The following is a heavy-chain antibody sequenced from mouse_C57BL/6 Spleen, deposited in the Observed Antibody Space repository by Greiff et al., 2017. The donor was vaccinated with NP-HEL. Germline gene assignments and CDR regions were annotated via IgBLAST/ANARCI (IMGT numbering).Heavy chain of an antibody. D-gene: IGHD1-1*01. Sequence: VQLKESGAELVRPGASVTLSCKASGYTFTDYEMHWVKQTPVHGLEWIGAIDPETGGTAYNQKFKGKAILTADKSSSTAYMELRSLTSEDSAVYYCTRGIIDTTVPLDYWGQGTTLTVSS. CDR1: GYTFTDYE. CDR2: IDPETGGT. CDR3: TRGIIDTTVPLDY. V-gene: IGHV1-15*01. J-gene: IGHJ2*01.